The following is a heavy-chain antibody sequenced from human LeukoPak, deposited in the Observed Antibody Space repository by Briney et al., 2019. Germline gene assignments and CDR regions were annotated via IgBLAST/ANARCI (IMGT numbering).Heavy chain of an antibody. CDR1: GASISKDY. CDR3: ARRVADSSGSDAFDI. CDR2: VIHSDFNKANGDIT. J-gene: IGHJ3*02. D-gene: IGHD3-22*01. V-gene: IGHV4-59*08. Sequence: SETLSLTCTVSGASISKDYWAWIRQPPGKGLEWIGYVIHSDFNKANGDITNYNPSLESRVTTSRDTPKNQFSLKLSSVTAADTAVYYCARRVADSSGSDAFDIWGQGTMVTVSS.